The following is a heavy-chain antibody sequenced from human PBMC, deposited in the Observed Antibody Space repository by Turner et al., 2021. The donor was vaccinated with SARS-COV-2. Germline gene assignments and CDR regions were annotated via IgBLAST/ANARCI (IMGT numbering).Heavy chain of an antibody. D-gene: IGHD5-18*01. Sequence: QLQLQESGPGLVMPSETLSHTCTVSDGPISSNIYYWRWIRKSPGKGLEWIGSIYYSGNTFYNPSLKSRVTISMDTSKNQFSLRLTSVTAADTAVYYCATREYSSGHFDYWGQGTLVTVSS. CDR2: IYYSGNT. V-gene: IGHV4-39*01. CDR3: ATREYSSGHFDY. CDR1: DGPISSNIYY. J-gene: IGHJ4*02.